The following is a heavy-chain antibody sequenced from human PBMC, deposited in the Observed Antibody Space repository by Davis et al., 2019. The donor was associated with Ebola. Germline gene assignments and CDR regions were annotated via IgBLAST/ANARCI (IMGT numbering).Heavy chain of an antibody. V-gene: IGHV1-46*01. CDR1: GYTFTNYY. D-gene: IGHD1-1*01. Sequence: ASVKVSCKASGYTFTNYYMHWVRQAPGQGLEWMGMINPNDGRTIYAQKFQGRVTITTDTSTSTAYVGLESLRSDDTAVYYCARDGRAPRFLYGMDVWGQGTTVRISS. CDR3: ARDGRAPRFLYGMDV. CDR2: INPNDGRT. J-gene: IGHJ6*02.